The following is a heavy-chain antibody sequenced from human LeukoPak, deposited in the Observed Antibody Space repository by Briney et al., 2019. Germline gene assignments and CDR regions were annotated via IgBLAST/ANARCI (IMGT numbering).Heavy chain of an antibody. J-gene: IGHJ4*02. V-gene: IGHV3-30*02. CDR3: SKENVNTAMIGEGFDF. CDR1: GSTFSSYA. CDR2: IRYDGGNM. Sequence: GGSLRLSCAASGSTFSSYAMNWVRQAPGKGLEWVAFIRYDGGNMYYADSVKGRFTISRDNSKNTLYLQMNSLRAEGTAVYYCSKENVNTAMIGEGFDFWGQGTLVTVSS. D-gene: IGHD5-18*01.